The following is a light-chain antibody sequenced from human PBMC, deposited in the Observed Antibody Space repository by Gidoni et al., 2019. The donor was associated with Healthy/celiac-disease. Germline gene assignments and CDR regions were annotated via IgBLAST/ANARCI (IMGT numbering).Light chain of an antibody. CDR3: QQSNSFPPT. CDR2: VAS. J-gene: IGKJ4*01. V-gene: IGKV1-12*01. CDR1: QGISSW. Sequence: DIHHTHSPPSVSASVGDRVTITCRASQGISSWLAWYQQKPGKAPKLLIYVASSWQSGVPARFSGSGSGTDFTLTISSLQPEDFATYYCQQSNSFPPTFGGGTKVEIK.